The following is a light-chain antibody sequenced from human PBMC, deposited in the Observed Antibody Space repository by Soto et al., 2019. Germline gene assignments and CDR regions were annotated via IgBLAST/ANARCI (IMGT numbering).Light chain of an antibody. Sequence: QSALTQPASVPGSPGQSITISCTGTSSDVGGYNYVSWYQQHPGKAPKLMIYDVSNRPSGVSNRFSGSKSGNTASLTISGLQAEDEADYYCSSYTCSSTFYVFGTGTKLTVL. CDR1: SSDVGGYNY. CDR2: DVS. CDR3: SSYTCSSTFYV. J-gene: IGLJ1*01. V-gene: IGLV2-14*01.